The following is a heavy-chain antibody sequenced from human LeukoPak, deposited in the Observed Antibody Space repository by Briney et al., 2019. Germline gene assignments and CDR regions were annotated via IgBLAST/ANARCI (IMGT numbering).Heavy chain of an antibody. J-gene: IGHJ5*02. V-gene: IGHV4-59*12. D-gene: IGHD1-1*01. Sequence: SETLSLTCTVSGGSISSYYWSWIRQPPGKGLEWIGYIYYSGSTNYNPSLKSRVTMSVDTSKNQFSLKLSSVTAADTAVYYCARTGTPNWFDPWGQGTLVTVSS. CDR3: ARTGTPNWFDP. CDR2: IYYSGST. CDR1: GGSISSYY.